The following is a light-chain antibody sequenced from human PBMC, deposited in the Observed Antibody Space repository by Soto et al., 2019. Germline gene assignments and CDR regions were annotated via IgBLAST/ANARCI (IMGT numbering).Light chain of an antibody. CDR1: SSDIGDYNY. CDR3: NSYTSSSTYVFGTYV. J-gene: IGLJ1*01. Sequence: QSVLTQPASVSGSPGQSITISCTGTSSDIGDYNYVSWYQQRPGKAPKLMIYEVSNRPSGVSNRFSGSKSGNTASLTISGLQAGDEADYYCNSYTSSSTYVFGTYVFGTGTKVTVL. CDR2: EVS. V-gene: IGLV2-14*01.